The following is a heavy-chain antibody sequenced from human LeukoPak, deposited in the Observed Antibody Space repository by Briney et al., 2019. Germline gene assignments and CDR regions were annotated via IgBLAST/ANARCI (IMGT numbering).Heavy chain of an antibody. CDR3: ASGRVGTTGNFDY. CDR2: ISSSSSYI. V-gene: IGHV3-21*01. CDR1: GFTFSSYS. Sequence: GGSLRLSCAASGFTFSSYSMNWVRQAPGKGLEWVASISSSSSYIYYADSVKGRFTISRDNAKNSLYLQMNSLRAEDTAVYYCASGRVGTTGNFDYWGQRTLVTVSS. D-gene: IGHD1-14*01. J-gene: IGHJ4*02.